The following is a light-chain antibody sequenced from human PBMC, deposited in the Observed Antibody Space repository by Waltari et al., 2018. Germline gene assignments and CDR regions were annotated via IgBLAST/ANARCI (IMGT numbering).Light chain of an antibody. CDR3: QQRNNWPPFT. J-gene: IGKJ3*01. Sequence: ETVLTQSTAPLSLSPGERATLPCRASQNIGNDLAWYQQSPGQALRLLIYDSATSATGIPARFSGSGSGTDFTLTISSLEPEDVATYFCQQRNNWPPFTFGPGTILDIK. V-gene: IGKV3-11*01. CDR1: QNIGND. CDR2: DSA.